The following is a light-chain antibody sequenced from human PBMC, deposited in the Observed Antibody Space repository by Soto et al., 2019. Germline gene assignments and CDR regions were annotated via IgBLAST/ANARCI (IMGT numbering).Light chain of an antibody. Sequence: QSALTQPASVSGSPGQSITISCTGTSSDVGGYNYVYWYQQHPGKAPKLMSYEVSNRPSGVSHRFSGSKSGNTASLTSSGLQAEDEADYYCCSHTSSSPYVFGNGTKVTVL. CDR1: SSDVGGYNY. CDR3: CSHTSSSPYV. CDR2: EVS. J-gene: IGLJ1*01. V-gene: IGLV2-14*01.